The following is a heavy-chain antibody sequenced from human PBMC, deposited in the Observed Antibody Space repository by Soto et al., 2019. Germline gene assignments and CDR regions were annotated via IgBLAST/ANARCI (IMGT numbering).Heavy chain of an antibody. J-gene: IGHJ4*02. Sequence: EVQLVESGGGLVQPGGSLRLSCAASGFTFSSYSMNWVRQAPGKGLEWVSYISSSSTIYYADSVKGRFTISRDNAKNSLYLQMNSLRAEDTAVYYCARGGSSGWYGDFDYWGQGTLVTVSS. V-gene: IGHV3-48*01. D-gene: IGHD6-19*01. CDR2: ISSSSTI. CDR1: GFTFSSYS. CDR3: ARGGSSGWYGDFDY.